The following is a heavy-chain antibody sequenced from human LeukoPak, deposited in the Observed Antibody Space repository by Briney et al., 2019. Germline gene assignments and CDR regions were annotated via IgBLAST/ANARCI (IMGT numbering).Heavy chain of an antibody. V-gene: IGHV3-23*01. Sequence: PGGSLRLSCAVSGSTFSSYAMSWVRQAPGKGLEWVSAISGSGGSTYYADSVKGRFTISRDNSKNTLYLQMNSLGDEDTAVYYCAKVWGGPMGWFDPWGRGTLVTVSS. D-gene: IGHD3-16*01. CDR2: ISGSGGST. CDR3: AKVWGGPMGWFDP. CDR1: GSTFSSYA. J-gene: IGHJ5*02.